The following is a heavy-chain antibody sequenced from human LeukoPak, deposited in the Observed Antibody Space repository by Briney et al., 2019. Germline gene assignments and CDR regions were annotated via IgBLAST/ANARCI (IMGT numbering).Heavy chain of an antibody. D-gene: IGHD6-13*01. J-gene: IGHJ6*03. CDR3: ARQSSGIAAAGNYYYYHYMDV. CDR1: GYTFTSYY. V-gene: IGHV1-46*01. CDR2: INPSGGST. Sequence: ASVKVSCKASGYTFTSYYMHWVRQAPGQGLEWMGIINPSGGSTSYAQKFQGRVTMTRDTSTSTVYMELSSLRSEDTAVYYCARQSSGIAAAGNYYYYHYMDVWGKGTTVTISS.